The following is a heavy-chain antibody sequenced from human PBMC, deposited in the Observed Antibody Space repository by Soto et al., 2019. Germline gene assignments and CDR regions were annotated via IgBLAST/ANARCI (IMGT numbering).Heavy chain of an antibody. J-gene: IGHJ4*02. CDR1: GFSLSTSGMC. V-gene: IGHV2-70*01. CDR2: IDWDDDK. D-gene: IGHD3-16*02. Sequence: SGPTLVNPTQTLTLTCTFSGFSLSTSGMCVSWIRQPPGKALEWLALIDWDDDKYYSTSLKTRLTISKGTSKNQVVLTMTNMDPVDTATYYCARTACIMITFGGVVGLGYFDFWGQGTLVTVSS. CDR3: ARTACIMITFGGVVGLGYFDF.